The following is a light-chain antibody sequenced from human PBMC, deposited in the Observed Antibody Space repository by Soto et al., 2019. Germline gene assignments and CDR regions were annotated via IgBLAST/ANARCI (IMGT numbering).Light chain of an antibody. V-gene: IGKV1-39*01. CDR3: QQSFSDPPLS. Sequence: DIQLTQSPSSLSASVGDRVTITCRASQNVTTYLNWYQQKPGKAPKLLISAASSLRDGVPSRFSGSGSGTVFTLTINSLHPEDFATYYCQQSFSDPPLSFGGGTRVEVK. CDR2: AAS. CDR1: QNVTTY. J-gene: IGKJ4*01.